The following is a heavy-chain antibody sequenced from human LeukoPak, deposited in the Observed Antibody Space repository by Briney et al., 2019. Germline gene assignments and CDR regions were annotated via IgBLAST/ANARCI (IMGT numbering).Heavy chain of an antibody. CDR3: ARGGRHIVVVTARRFDY. V-gene: IGHV4-34*01. CDR2: INHSGST. CDR1: GGSFSGYY. J-gene: IGHJ4*02. Sequence: SETLSLTCAVYGGSFSGYYWSWIRQTPGKGLEWIGEINHSGSTNYNPSLKSRVTISVDTSKNQFSLKLSSVTAADTAVYYCARGGRHIVVVTARRFDYWGQGTLVTVSS. D-gene: IGHD2-21*02.